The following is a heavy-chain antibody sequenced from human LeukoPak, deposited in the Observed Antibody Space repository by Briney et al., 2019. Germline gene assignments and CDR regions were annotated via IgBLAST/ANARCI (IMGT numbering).Heavy chain of an antibody. CDR2: ISNSSSNI. Sequence: PAGTLTLSCAASGFTISSYSMNWVRQAPGKGLEWVSSISNSSSNIYYPDPVRGRFIISRDTTNNSLYLQMNSLRAEDTAVYYCARDSGSYSPYYYYYMDVWGKGTTVTVSS. V-gene: IGHV3-21*01. CDR3: ARDSGSYSPYYYYYMDV. J-gene: IGHJ6*03. CDR1: GFTISSYS. D-gene: IGHD1-26*01.